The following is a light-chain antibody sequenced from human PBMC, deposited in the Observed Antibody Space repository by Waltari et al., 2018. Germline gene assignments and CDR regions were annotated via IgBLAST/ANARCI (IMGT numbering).Light chain of an antibody. CDR1: QSVRNNF. V-gene: IGKV3-20*01. J-gene: IGKJ4*01. Sequence: EIVLTQSPGTLSLHPGVRSTLSCRASQSVRNNFLAWYQQRPGQTPKLLIYSASSRATGIPGRFSGSGSGTDFTLTITRLEPEDAAVYYCQQFHTSPRTFGGGTKVEVK. CDR3: QQFHTSPRT. CDR2: SAS.